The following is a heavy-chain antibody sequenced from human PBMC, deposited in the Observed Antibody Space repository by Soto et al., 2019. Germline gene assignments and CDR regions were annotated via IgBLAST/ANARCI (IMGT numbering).Heavy chain of an antibody. V-gene: IGHV3-9*01. D-gene: IGHD3-10*01. Sequence: PWGSLTVSCASSGFTFDDYAMHWVRQAPGKGLEWVSGISSNSGSIGYADSVKGRFTISRDNAKNALYLQMNSLRAEDTALYYCAKDLRLRTFGGYYYYYGMDVWGQGTTVTVSS. J-gene: IGHJ6*01. CDR2: ISSNSGSI. CDR1: GFTFDDYA. CDR3: AKDLRLRTFGGYYYYYGMDV.